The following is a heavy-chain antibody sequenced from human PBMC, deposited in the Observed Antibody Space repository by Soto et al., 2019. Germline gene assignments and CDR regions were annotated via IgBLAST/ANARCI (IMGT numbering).Heavy chain of an antibody. V-gene: IGHV4-39*02. CDR1: GGSISSSSYY. D-gene: IGHD6-19*01. CDR2: IYYSGST. J-gene: IGHJ4*02. Sequence: SETLSLTCTVSGGSISSSSYYWGWIRQPPGKGLEWIGSIYYSGSTYYNPSLKSRVTISVDTSKNQFSLKLSSVTPEDTAVYYCAREFPSYVSSDSYLDYWGQGALVT. CDR3: AREFPSYVSSDSYLDY.